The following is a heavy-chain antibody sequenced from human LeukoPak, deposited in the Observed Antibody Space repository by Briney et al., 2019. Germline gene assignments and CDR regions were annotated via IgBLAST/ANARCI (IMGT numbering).Heavy chain of an antibody. D-gene: IGHD2-15*01. CDR3: AKEGIVVVVAATFLDY. CDR1: GFTFSSYW. CDR2: IKQDGSEK. J-gene: IGHJ4*02. V-gene: IGHV3-7*01. Sequence: PGGSLRLSCAASGFTFSSYWMSWVRQAPGKGLEWVANIKQDGSEKYYADSVKGRFTISRDNSKNTLYLQMNSLRAEDTAVYYCAKEGIVVVVAATFLDYWGQGTLVTVSS.